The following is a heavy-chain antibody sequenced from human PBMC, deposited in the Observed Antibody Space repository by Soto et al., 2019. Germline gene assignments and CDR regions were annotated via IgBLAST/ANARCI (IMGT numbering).Heavy chain of an antibody. D-gene: IGHD6-19*01. CDR2: IWYDGSNK. V-gene: IGHV3-33*01. CDR1: GFTFSSYG. CDR3: ARVGSSGWTNYYYYMDV. J-gene: IGHJ6*03. Sequence: GGPLRLSCAASGFTFSSYGMHWVRQAPGKGLEWVAVIWYDGSNKYYADSVKGRFTISRDNSKNTLYLQMNSLRAEDTAVYYCARVGSSGWTNYYYYMDVWGKGTTVTVSS.